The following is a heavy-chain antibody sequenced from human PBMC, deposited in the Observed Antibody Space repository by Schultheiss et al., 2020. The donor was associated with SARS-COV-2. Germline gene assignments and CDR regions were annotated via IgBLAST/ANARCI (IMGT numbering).Heavy chain of an antibody. CDR1: GYTFSSYG. V-gene: IGHV1-2*02. CDR2: INPNSGGT. Sequence: ASVKVSCKASGYTFSSYGISWVRQAPGQGLEWMGWINPNSGGTNYAQKFQGRVTMTRDTSISTAYMELSRLRSDDTAVYYCARGGFLGSGSYDYWGQGTLVTVSS. J-gene: IGHJ4*02. CDR3: ARGGFLGSGSYDY. D-gene: IGHD3-10*01.